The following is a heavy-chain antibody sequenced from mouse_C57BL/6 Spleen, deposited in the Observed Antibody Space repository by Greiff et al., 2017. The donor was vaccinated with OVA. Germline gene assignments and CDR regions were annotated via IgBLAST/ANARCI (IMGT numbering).Heavy chain of an antibody. J-gene: IGHJ1*03. D-gene: IGHD1-1*01. Sequence: EVQLQQSGPELVKPGASVKISCKASGYTFTDYYMNWVKQSHGKSLEWIGDINPNNGGTSYNQKFKGKATLTVDKSSSTAYMERRSLTSEDSAVYYCARRNYGSSYYWYFDVWGTGTTVTVSS. V-gene: IGHV1-26*01. CDR1: GYTFTDYY. CDR3: ARRNYGSSYYWYFDV. CDR2: INPNNGGT.